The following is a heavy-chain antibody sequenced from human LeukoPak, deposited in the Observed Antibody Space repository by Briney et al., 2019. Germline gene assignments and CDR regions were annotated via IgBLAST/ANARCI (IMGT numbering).Heavy chain of an antibody. Sequence: SETLSLTCAVYGGSFSGYYWSWIRQPPGKGLEWIGGINHSGSTNYNPPLKSRVTISVDTSKNQFSLKLSSVTAADTAVYYCARGQGYIWGSYRFDYWGQGTLVTVSS. V-gene: IGHV4-34*01. CDR3: ARGQGYIWGSYRFDY. CDR1: GGSFSGYY. D-gene: IGHD3-16*02. J-gene: IGHJ4*02. CDR2: INHSGST.